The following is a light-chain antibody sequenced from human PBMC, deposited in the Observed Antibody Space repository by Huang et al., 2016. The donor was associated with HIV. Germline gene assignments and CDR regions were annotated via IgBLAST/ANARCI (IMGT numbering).Light chain of an antibody. J-gene: IGKJ2*01. Sequence: EVVMTQSPATLSVSPGERATLSCRASQRVSSNLAWYQQQPGQAPRLLIDGASTRATGIPARFSGSGSGTEFTLTISSLQSEDFAVYYCQQYNNWPPVTFGQGTKLEIK. CDR3: QQYNNWPPVT. CDR1: QRVSSN. V-gene: IGKV3D-15*01. CDR2: GAS.